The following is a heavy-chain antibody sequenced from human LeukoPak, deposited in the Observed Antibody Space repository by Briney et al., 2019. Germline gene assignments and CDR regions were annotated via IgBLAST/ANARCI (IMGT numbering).Heavy chain of an antibody. CDR2: ISSSGSTI. D-gene: IGHD6-19*01. Sequence: GGSLRLSCAASGFTFSDYYMSWIRQAPGKGLEWVSYISSSGSTIYYADSVKGRFTISRDNAKNSLYLQMNSLRAEDTAVYYCARAIDESWGVAVAGTLYYYFDYWGQGTLVTVSS. CDR1: GFTFSDYY. J-gene: IGHJ4*02. V-gene: IGHV3-11*01. CDR3: ARAIDESWGVAVAGTLYYYFDY.